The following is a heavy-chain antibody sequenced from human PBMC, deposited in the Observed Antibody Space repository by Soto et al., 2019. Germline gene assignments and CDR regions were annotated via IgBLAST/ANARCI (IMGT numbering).Heavy chain of an antibody. V-gene: IGHV3-23*01. CDR2: ISGSGGST. CDR3: AKDRPWIQLWSRNRPFAY. J-gene: IGHJ4*02. Sequence: PGWSLRLSCASSVFTFISYAMSWVRQAPGKGLEWVSAISGSGGSTYYADSVKGWFTISRDNSKNTLYLQMNSLRAEDTAVYYCAKDRPWIQLWSRNRPFAYWGQGTLVTVSS. CDR1: VFTFISYA. D-gene: IGHD5-18*01.